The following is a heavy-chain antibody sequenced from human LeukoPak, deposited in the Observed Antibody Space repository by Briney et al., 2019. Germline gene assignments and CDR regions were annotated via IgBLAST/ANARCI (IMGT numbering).Heavy chain of an antibody. Sequence: SETLSLTCTVSGGSISSGDYYWSWIRHPPGKCLEWHGYIYYSGSTYYNPSLKSRVTISVDTSKKQFSLKLSSVTAADTAEYYCASDSPREGVPANYYYYYYMDVWGKGTAVTVSS. CDR3: ASDSPREGVPANYYYYYYMDV. D-gene: IGHD2-2*01. CDR1: GGSISSGDYY. CDR2: IYYSGST. J-gene: IGHJ6*03. V-gene: IGHV4-30-4*08.